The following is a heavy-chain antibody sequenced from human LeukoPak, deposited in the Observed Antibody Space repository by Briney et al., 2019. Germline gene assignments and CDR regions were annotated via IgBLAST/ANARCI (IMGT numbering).Heavy chain of an antibody. CDR3: VRAVVGIDDY. CDR2: IRSKAYGGTT. D-gene: IGHD6-13*01. CDR1: GFTFGDYA. V-gene: IGHV3-49*03. J-gene: IGHJ4*02. Sequence: GGSLRLSCTASGFTFGDYAMTWFRQAPGKGLEWVGFIRSKAYGGTTEYAASVKGRFTISRDDSKNSLYLQMNSLKTEDTAVYYCVRAVVGIDDYWGQGTLVTVSS.